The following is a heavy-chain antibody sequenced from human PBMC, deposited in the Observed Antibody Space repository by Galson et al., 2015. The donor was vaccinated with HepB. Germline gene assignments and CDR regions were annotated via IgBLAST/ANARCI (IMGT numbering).Heavy chain of an antibody. J-gene: IGHJ6*02. Sequence: LRLSGAAYGFTFDDYTWLWVRHAPGKSLECVSLLGWDGVTASYANSVKGRFTIFRYNSNHSLLLKMNSLRTQDTALYYCVKDLTYYYGSGISRAYGLDVWGQGTTVTVAS. D-gene: IGHD3-10*01. CDR2: LGWDGVTA. CDR3: VKDLTYYYGSGISRAYGLDV. V-gene: IGHV3-43*01. CDR1: GFTFDDYT.